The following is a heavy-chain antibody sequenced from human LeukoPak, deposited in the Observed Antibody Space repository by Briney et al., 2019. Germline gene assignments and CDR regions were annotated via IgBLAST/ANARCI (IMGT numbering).Heavy chain of an antibody. CDR3: ARVYLAYYFDY. CDR2: ISYDGSNK. CDR1: GFTFSSYA. D-gene: IGHD5/OR15-5a*01. J-gene: IGHJ4*02. Sequence: GRSLRLSCAASGFTFSSYAMHWVRQAPGKGLEWVAVISYDGSNKYYVDSVKGRFTISRDNSKNTLYLQMNSLRAEDTAVYYCARVYLAYYFDYWGQGTLVTVSS. V-gene: IGHV3-30*01.